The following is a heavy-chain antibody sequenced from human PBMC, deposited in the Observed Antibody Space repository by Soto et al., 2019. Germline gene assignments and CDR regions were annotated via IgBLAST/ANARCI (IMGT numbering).Heavy chain of an antibody. CDR1: GGTFSSYA. CDR3: ARPSSSSSSVDYYYYGMDV. Sequence: GASVKVSCKASGGTFSSYAISWVRQAPGQGLEWMGGIIPIFGTANYAQKFQGRVTITADKSTSTAYMELSSLRSEGTAVYYCARPSSSSSSVDYYYYGMDVWGQGTTVTVSS. D-gene: IGHD6-6*01. J-gene: IGHJ6*02. CDR2: IIPIFGTA. V-gene: IGHV1-69*06.